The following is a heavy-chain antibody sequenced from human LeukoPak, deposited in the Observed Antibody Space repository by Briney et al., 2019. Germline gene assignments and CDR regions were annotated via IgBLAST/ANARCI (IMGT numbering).Heavy chain of an antibody. Sequence: PSETLSLTCTVSGGSISDYYWSWVRQPPGKGLEWIGYIYYSGSTNCNPSLKSRVTMSVDTSNNQFSLKMRSVTTADTAVYYCARGPTVVHLHYWGQGTLVTVSS. V-gene: IGHV4-59*01. J-gene: IGHJ4*02. CDR2: IYYSGST. D-gene: IGHD4-23*01. CDR3: ARGPTVVHLHY. CDR1: GGSISDYY.